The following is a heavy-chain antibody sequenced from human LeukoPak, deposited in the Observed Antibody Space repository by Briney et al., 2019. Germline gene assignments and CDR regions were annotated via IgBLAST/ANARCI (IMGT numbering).Heavy chain of an antibody. CDR1: GFIFRTYT. CDR2: IYSGGST. J-gene: IGHJ3*02. Sequence: GGSLRLSCAASGFIFRTYTINWVRQAPGKGLEWVSVIYSGGSTYYADSVKGRFTISRDNSKNTPYLQMNSLRAEDTAVYYCARGRPLDYDSSGYYRDAFDIWGQGTMVTVSS. V-gene: IGHV3-53*01. CDR3: ARGRPLDYDSSGYYRDAFDI. D-gene: IGHD3-22*01.